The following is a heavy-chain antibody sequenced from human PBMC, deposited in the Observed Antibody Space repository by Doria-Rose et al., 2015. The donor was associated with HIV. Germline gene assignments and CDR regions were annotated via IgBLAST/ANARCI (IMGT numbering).Heavy chain of an antibody. D-gene: IGHD6-13*01. CDR1: GVSLSSPGMG. J-gene: IGHJ4*02. Sequence: VTLKESGPVLVKPTETLTLTCTVSGVSLSSPGMGVSWIRQPPGKDLEWLANIFSDDERYYKTSLKSRLTISRGTSRSQVVLTMTDMDPVDTATYYCARIKSSRWYHKYYFDFWGQGTLVIVSA. CDR2: IFSDDER. V-gene: IGHV2-26*01. CDR3: ARIKSSRWYHKYYFDF.